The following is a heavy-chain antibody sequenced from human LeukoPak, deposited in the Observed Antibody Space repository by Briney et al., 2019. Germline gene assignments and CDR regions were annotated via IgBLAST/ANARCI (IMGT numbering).Heavy chain of an antibody. D-gene: IGHD3-9*01. CDR3: ARGQGQETFDWFPRWVYYYMDV. J-gene: IGHJ6*03. CDR1: GHTFTSYD. Sequence: ASVKVSCKASGHTFTSYDINWVRQATGQGLEWMGWMNPNSGNTGYAQKFQGRVTMTRNTSISTAYMELSSLRSEDTAVYYCARGQGQETFDWFPRWVYYYMDVWGKGTTVTVSS. CDR2: MNPNSGNT. V-gene: IGHV1-8*01.